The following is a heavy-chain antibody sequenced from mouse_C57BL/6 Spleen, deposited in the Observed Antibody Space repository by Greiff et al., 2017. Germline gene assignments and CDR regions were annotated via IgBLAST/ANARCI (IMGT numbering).Heavy chain of an antibody. V-gene: IGHV5-9*01. CDR3: ARNSNYFMDY. D-gene: IGHD2-5*01. CDR2: ISGGGGNT. Sequence: EVHLVESGGGLVKPGGSLKLSCAASGFTFSSYTMSWVRQTPEKRLEWVATISGGGGNTYYPDSVKGRFTISRDNAKNTLYLQMSSLRSEDTALYYCARNSNYFMDYWGQGTSVTVSS. CDR1: GFTFSSYT. J-gene: IGHJ4*01.